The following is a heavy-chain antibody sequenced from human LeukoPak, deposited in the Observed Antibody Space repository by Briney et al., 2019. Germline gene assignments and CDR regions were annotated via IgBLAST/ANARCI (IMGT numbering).Heavy chain of an antibody. D-gene: IGHD4-17*01. J-gene: IGHJ6*02. Sequence: PGGSLRLSCAASGFTFSSYGMHWVRQAPGKGLEWVAFIRYDGSNKYYADSVKGRFTISRDNSKNTLYLQMNSLKAEDTAVYYCAKDVSVTTTVYCYYYGMDVWGQGTTVTVSS. CDR1: GFTFSSYG. CDR3: AKDVSVTTTVYCYYYGMDV. V-gene: IGHV3-30*02. CDR2: IRYDGSNK.